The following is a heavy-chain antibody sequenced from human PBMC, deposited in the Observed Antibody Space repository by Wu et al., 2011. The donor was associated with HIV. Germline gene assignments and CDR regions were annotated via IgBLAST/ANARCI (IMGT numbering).Heavy chain of an antibody. Sequence: QVQLVQSGAVVKKPGSSVKVSCKTSGGSFTSYAISWVRQAPGQGLEWMGVFIPMFGTTTYARNFQGGVTLTADKSTSTAYMELRSLRSEDTAVYYCARDLGGDEDCWGQGPWSPSP. CDR3: ARDLGGDEDC. CDR1: GGSFTSYA. J-gene: IGHJ4*02. V-gene: IGHV1-69*06. D-gene: IGHD2-21*01. CDR2: FIPMFGTT.